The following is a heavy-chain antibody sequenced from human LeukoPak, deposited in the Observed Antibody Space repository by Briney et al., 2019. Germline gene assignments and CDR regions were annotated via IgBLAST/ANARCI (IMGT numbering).Heavy chain of an antibody. CDR1: GFTFSSYW. CDR2: IKQDGSEK. V-gene: IGHV3-7*01. J-gene: IGHJ4*02. CDR3: ARDXTEEAXIFXYYFDY. D-gene: IGHD3-9*01. Sequence: PGGSLRLSCAASGFTFSSYWMSWVRQAPGKGLEWVANIKQDGSEKYYVDSVKGRFTISRDNAKNSLYLQMNSLRAEDTAVYYCARDXTEEAXIFXYYFDYWGQGTLVTVSS.